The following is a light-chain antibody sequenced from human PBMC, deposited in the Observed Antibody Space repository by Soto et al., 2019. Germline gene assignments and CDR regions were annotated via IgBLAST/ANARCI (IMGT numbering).Light chain of an antibody. CDR1: QSVSSSY. V-gene: IGKV3-20*01. Sequence: EIVLTQSPGTLSLSPGEGATLSCRASQSVSSSYLAWYQQKPGQAPRLLIYGASSRATGIPDRFSGSGSGTDFNLTISSMASEAFEVYYCHQYGSSAQAFGGGTKVEMK. CDR3: HQYGSSAQA. CDR2: GAS. J-gene: IGKJ4*01.